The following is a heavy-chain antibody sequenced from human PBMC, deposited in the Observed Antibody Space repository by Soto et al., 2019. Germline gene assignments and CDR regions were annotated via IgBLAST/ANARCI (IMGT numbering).Heavy chain of an antibody. J-gene: IGHJ5*02. D-gene: IGHD3-3*01. V-gene: IGHV4-34*01. CDR3: ARARSYGNYDGPNWFDP. CDR1: GGSSSGYY. Sequence: PXETLSLTCAVYGGSSSGYYWSWIRQPPGKGLEWIGEMNHSGSTNYNPSLKSRATMSIDTSKNQFSLTVRSVSAADTAMYYCARARSYGNYDGPNWFDPWGQGTLVTVSS. CDR2: MNHSGST.